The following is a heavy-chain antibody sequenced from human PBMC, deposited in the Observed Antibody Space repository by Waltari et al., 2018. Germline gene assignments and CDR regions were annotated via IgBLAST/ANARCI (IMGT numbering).Heavy chain of an antibody. V-gene: IGHV3-33*01. CDR3: ARAVAAAGYDWFDP. CDR1: GFTFSSYG. D-gene: IGHD6-13*01. J-gene: IGHJ5*02. CDR2: IWYDGSNK. Sequence: QVQLVESGGGVVQPGRSLRLSCAASGFTFSSYGMHWVRQAPGKGLEGVAVIWYDGSNKYYAGSVQGRFTISRDNSKNTLYLQMNSLRAEDTAVYYCARAVAAAGYDWFDPWGQGTLVTVSS.